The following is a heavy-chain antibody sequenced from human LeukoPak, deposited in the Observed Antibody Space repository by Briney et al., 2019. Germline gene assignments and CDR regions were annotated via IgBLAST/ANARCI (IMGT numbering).Heavy chain of an antibody. CDR1: GFTFTSYA. CDR2: TRYDGSVN. CDR3: AKDHWGPSSFFEY. D-gene: IGHD7-27*01. Sequence: HSGGSLRLSCAASGFTFTSYAMPWVRQAPGKGLEWVAFTRYDGSVNYYSDSVTGRFTISRDNSKNTVDLQMNSLRPEDTAVYYCAKDHWGPSSFFEYWGQGTLVIVSS. J-gene: IGHJ4*02. V-gene: IGHV3-30*02.